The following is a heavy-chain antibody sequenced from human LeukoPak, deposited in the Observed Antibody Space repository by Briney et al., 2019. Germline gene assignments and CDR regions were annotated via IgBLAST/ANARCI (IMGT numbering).Heavy chain of an antibody. J-gene: IGHJ5*02. CDR2: INPNSGGT. Sequence: ASVKVSCEASGYTFTGYYMHWVRQAPGQGLEWMGWINPNSGGTNYAQKFQGRVTMTRDTSISTAYMELSRLRSDDTAVYYCARGPRITIFGVVIIHAWGQGTLVTVSS. D-gene: IGHD3-3*01. CDR3: ARGPRITIFGVVIIHA. V-gene: IGHV1-2*02. CDR1: GYTFTGYY.